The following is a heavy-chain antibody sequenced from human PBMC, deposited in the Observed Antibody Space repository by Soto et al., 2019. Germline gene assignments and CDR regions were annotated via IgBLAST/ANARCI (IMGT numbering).Heavy chain of an antibody. CDR3: VRENYYYGMDV. Sequence: EVQLVESGGGLVQPGGSLRLSCAASGFTVSTDWMYWVRQAPGKGREWISVIKSGGNTNYADSVEGRFSISRDNSKNTVYLQMNSLRGEDTAVYYCVRENYYYGMDVWGQGTTVTVSS. CDR1: GFTVSTDW. V-gene: IGHV3-66*01. J-gene: IGHJ6*02. CDR2: IKSGGNT.